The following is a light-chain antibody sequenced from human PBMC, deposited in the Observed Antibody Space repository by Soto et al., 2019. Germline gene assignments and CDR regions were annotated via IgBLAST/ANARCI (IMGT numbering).Light chain of an antibody. Sequence: QSVLTQPPSVSGAPGQRVTISCTGSSSNSGAGYDVHWYQQLPGTAPKLLIYDNSNRPSGVPDRFSGSKSGTSASLAITGLQAEDEADYYCQSYDSSLSGYVVFGGGTKLTVL. V-gene: IGLV1-40*01. CDR3: QSYDSSLSGYVV. CDR1: SSNSGAGYD. J-gene: IGLJ2*01. CDR2: DNS.